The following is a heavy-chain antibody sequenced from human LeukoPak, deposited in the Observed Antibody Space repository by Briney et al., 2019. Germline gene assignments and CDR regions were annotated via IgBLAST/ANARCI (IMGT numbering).Heavy chain of an antibody. J-gene: IGHJ4*02. CDR1: GFTFSTYG. V-gene: IGHV3-30*18. CDR2: ISSDGSNK. CDR3: AKGLYYSD. Sequence: GGSLRLSCAASGFTFSTYGLHWVRQAPGKGLEWVAVISSDGSNKYYADSVKGRFTISRDNSKNTMYLQMNSLRAEDTAVYYCAKGLYYSDWGQGSLVTVSS. D-gene: IGHD3-10*01.